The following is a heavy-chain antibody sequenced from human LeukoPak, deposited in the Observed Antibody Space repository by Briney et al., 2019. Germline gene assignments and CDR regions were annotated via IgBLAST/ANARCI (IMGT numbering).Heavy chain of an antibody. CDR2: ISGSGGST. CDR1: GFTFSSYG. Sequence: PGGSLRLSCAASGFTFSSYGMSWVRQAPGKGLEWVSAISGSGGSTYYADSVKGRFTISRDNSKNTLYLQMNSLRAEDTAVYYCAKWGGITMVRGVIIDYWGQGTLVTVSS. V-gene: IGHV3-23*01. CDR3: AKWGGITMVRGVIIDY. D-gene: IGHD3-10*01. J-gene: IGHJ4*02.